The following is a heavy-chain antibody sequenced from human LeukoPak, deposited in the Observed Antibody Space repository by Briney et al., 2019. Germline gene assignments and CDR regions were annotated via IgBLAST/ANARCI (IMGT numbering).Heavy chain of an antibody. CDR2: ISGSGGST. CDR1: GFTFSSYA. J-gene: IGHJ4*02. V-gene: IGHV3-23*01. CDR3: AKDRQSNHGLRYFDWLLALLNY. Sequence: HPGGSLRLSCAASGFTFSSYAMSWVRQAPGKGLEWVSAISGSGGSTYYADSVKGRFTISRDNSKNTLYLQMNSLRAEDTAVYYCAKDRQSNHGLRYFDWLLALLNYWGQGTLVTVSS. D-gene: IGHD3-9*01.